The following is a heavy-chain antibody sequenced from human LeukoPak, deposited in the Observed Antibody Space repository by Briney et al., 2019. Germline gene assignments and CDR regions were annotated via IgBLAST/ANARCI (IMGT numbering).Heavy chain of an antibody. Sequence: ASVKVSCKVSGYTLTELSMHWARQAPGKGLEWMGGFDPEDGETIYAQKFQGRVTMTEDTSTDTAYMELSSLRSEDTAVYYCAQYCTNGVCRYYFDYWGQGTLVTVSS. J-gene: IGHJ4*02. CDR1: GYTLTELS. D-gene: IGHD2-8*01. CDR3: AQYCTNGVCRYYFDY. V-gene: IGHV1-24*01. CDR2: FDPEDGET.